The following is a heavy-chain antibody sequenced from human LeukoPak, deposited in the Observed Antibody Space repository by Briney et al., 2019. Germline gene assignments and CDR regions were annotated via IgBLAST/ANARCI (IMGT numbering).Heavy chain of an antibody. J-gene: IGHJ4*02. D-gene: IGHD6-13*01. V-gene: IGHV1-24*01. CDR2: FDGEDGET. CDR1: GYTLTDLS. CDR3: ATYLWAAAGGADY. Sequence: ASVKVSCKVSGYTLTDLSMHWVRQAPGKGLEWMGGFDGEDGETIYAQKFKGRVTMTRDTSKDTVYLELSSLRSEDTAVYYCATYLWAAAGGADYWGQGALVTVSS.